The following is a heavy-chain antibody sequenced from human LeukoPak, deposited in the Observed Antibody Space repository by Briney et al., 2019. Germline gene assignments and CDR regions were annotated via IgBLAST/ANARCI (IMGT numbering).Heavy chain of an antibody. Sequence: PGRSLRLSCAASGFTFSSYGMHWVRQAPGKGLEWVAVIWYDGSNKYYADSVKGRFTISRDNSKNTLYLQMNSPRAEDTAVYYCAKDHSVDYDSSGSDYYFDYWGQGTLVTVSS. CDR3: AKDHSVDYDSSGSDYYFDY. CDR2: IWYDGSNK. J-gene: IGHJ4*02. CDR1: GFTFSSYG. V-gene: IGHV3-33*06. D-gene: IGHD3-22*01.